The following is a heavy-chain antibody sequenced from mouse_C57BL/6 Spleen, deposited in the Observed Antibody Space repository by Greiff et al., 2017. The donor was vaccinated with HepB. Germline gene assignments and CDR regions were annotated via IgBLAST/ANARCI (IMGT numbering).Heavy chain of an antibody. Sequence: VQLQESGAELARPGASVKLSCKASGYTFTSYGISWVKQRTGQGLEWIGEIYPRSGNTYYNEKFKGKATLTADKSSSTAYMELRSLTSEDSAVYFCARRGNGNYVWFAYWGQGTLVTVSA. J-gene: IGHJ3*01. CDR3: ARRGNGNYVWFAY. CDR1: GYTFTSYG. D-gene: IGHD2-1*01. CDR2: IYPRSGNT. V-gene: IGHV1-81*01.